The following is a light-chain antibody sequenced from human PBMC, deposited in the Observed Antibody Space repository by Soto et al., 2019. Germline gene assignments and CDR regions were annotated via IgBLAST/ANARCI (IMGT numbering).Light chain of an antibody. Sequence: QSALTQPHSVSGSPGQSVAISCTGTNSDVGAYNYVSWYQHHPGNAPKLIIYDLNKRPSGVPDRFSGSKSGNTASLTISGLQSEDEADYYCCSFAGNYIYVFGTGTKLTVL. J-gene: IGLJ1*01. CDR3: CSFAGNYIYV. CDR1: NSDVGAYNY. V-gene: IGLV2-11*01. CDR2: DLN.